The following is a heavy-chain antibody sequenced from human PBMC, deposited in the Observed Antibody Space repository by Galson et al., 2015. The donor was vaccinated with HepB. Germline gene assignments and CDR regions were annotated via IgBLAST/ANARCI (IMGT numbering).Heavy chain of an antibody. J-gene: IGHJ5*02. CDR1: GGSFSGYY. Sequence: ETLSLTCAVYGGSFSGYYWSWIRQPPGKGLEWIGEINHSGSTNYNPSLKSRVTISVDTSKNQFSLKLSSVTAADTAVYYCARGMGLYTIFGTGFDPWGQGTLVTVSS. CDR2: INHSGST. D-gene: IGHD3-3*01. CDR3: ARGMGLYTIFGTGFDP. V-gene: IGHV4-34*01.